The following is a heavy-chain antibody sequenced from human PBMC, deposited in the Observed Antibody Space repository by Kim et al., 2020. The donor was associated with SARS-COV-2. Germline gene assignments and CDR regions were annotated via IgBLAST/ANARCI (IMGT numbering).Heavy chain of an antibody. CDR3: ARHSRIVVVPAAILA. D-gene: IGHD2-2*01. J-gene: IGHJ4*02. CDR1: GGSISSSSYY. CDR2: IYYSGST. V-gene: IGHV4-39*01. Sequence: SETLSLTCTVSGGSISSSSYYWGWIRQPPGKGLEWIGSIYYSGSTYYNPSLNSRVTISVDTSKNQFSLKLSSVTAADTAVYYCARHSRIVVVPAAILAWGQGTLVPVSS.